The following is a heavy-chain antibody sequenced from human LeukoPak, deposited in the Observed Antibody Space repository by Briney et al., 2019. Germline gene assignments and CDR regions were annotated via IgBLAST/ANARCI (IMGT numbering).Heavy chain of an antibody. CDR3: ARGLGRPAAIYYYYYYMDV. V-gene: IGHV4-34*01. Sequence: KSSETLSLTCAVYGGSFSGYYWSWIRQPPGKGLEWIGEINHSGSTNYNPSLKSRVTISVDTSKNQFSLKLSSVTAADTAVYYCARGLGRPAAIYYYYYYMDVWGKGTTVTVSS. CDR1: GGSFSGYY. J-gene: IGHJ6*03. D-gene: IGHD2-2*01. CDR2: INHSGST.